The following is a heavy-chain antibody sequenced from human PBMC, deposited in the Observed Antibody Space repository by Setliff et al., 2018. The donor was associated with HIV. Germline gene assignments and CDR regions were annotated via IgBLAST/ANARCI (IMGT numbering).Heavy chain of an antibody. Sequence: SETLSLTCAVYGGSFSGYYWSWIRQPPGKGLEWIGEINHSGSTNYNPSLKSRVTISVDTSKNQFFLKLSSVTAADAAVYYCARAPGAYYYDSSGYPIGIRFDYWGQGTLVTVSS. CDR2: INHSGST. J-gene: IGHJ4*02. D-gene: IGHD3-22*01. V-gene: IGHV4-34*01. CDR1: GGSFSGYY. CDR3: ARAPGAYYYDSSGYPIGIRFDY.